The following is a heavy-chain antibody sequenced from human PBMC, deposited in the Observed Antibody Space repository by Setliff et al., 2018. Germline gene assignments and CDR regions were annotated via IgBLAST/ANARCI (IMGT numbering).Heavy chain of an antibody. D-gene: IGHD1-26*01. CDR1: GFTFVNYW. J-gene: IGHJ2*01. CDR3: ARDPPWELRYFDL. CDR2: ISSSSSYI. V-gene: IGHV3-21*01. Sequence: PGGSLRLSCAASGFTFVNYWMHWVRQAPGKGLEWVSSISSSSSYIYYTDSVKGRFAISRDNAKNSLYLQMNSLRAEDTAVYYCARDPPWELRYFDLWGRGTLVTVSS.